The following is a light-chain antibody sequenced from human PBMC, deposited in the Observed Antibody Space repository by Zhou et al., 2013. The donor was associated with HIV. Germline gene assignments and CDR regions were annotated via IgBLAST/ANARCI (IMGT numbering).Light chain of an antibody. V-gene: IGKV3D-15*01. CDR1: QSVSSN. CDR3: QQYKNWPIT. J-gene: IGKJ5*01. CDR2: GTS. Sequence: EIVMTQSPATLSVSPGERATLSCRASQSVSSNLAWYQQNPGQAPRLLIYGTSTRATGVPARFSGSGSGTDFTLTISSLQSEDFAIYYCQQYKNWPITFGQGTRLEIK.